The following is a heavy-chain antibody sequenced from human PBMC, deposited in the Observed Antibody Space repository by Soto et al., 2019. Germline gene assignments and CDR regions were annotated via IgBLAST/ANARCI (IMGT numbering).Heavy chain of an antibody. CDR1: GFTFSSYA. Sequence: QVQLVESGGGVVQPGRSLRLSCAASGFTFSSYAMHWVRQAPVKGLEWVAVISYDGRNKYYADSVKGRFTISRDNSKNTLYLQMNSLRAEDTAVYYCARGHSGWYRAPVDYWCQGTLVTVS. CDR2: ISYDGRNK. CDR3: ARGHSGWYRAPVDY. V-gene: IGHV3-30-3*01. D-gene: IGHD6-19*01. J-gene: IGHJ4*02.